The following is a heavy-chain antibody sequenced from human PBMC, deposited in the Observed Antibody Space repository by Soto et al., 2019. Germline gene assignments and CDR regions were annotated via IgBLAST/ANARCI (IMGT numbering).Heavy chain of an antibody. D-gene: IGHD6-19*01. J-gene: IGHJ5*02. Sequence: ASVKVSCRASGYTFTDYYIHWVRQAPGQGLEWMGWINPNNGGTNYAQKFQGRVTMTRDTSISTAYMELSRLRSDDTAVYYCARDPGSSGWYGGWFDPWGQEPWSPSPQ. V-gene: IGHV1-2*02. CDR2: INPNNGGT. CDR3: ARDPGSSGWYGGWFDP. CDR1: GYTFTDYY.